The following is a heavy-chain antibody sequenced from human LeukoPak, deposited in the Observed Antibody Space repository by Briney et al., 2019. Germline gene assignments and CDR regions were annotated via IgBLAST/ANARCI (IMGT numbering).Heavy chain of an antibody. CDR3: ARDRDSGSFTFDY. Sequence: GGSLRLSCAASGFIFSSYAMSWVRQAPGKGLEWVSTISGSGGSTYYADSVKGRFTISRDNSKNTLYLQMNSLRAEDTAVYYCARDRDSGSFTFDYWGQGTLVTVSS. V-gene: IGHV3-23*01. CDR2: ISGSGGST. D-gene: IGHD1-26*01. J-gene: IGHJ4*02. CDR1: GFIFSSYA.